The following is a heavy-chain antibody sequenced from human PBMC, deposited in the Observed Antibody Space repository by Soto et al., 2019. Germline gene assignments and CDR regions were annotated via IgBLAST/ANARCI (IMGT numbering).Heavy chain of an antibody. D-gene: IGHD1-26*01. CDR2: IVDGSGNT. V-gene: IGHV1-58*01. J-gene: IGHJ4*02. CDR3: AALAVGATTTGHFDY. CDR1: GFTFTSSA. Sequence: SVKVSCKASGFTFTSSAVQWVRQARGQRLEWIGWIVDGSGNTNYAQKFQERVTITRDMSTSTAYMELSSLRSEDTAVYYCAALAVGATTTGHFDYWGQGTLVTVSS.